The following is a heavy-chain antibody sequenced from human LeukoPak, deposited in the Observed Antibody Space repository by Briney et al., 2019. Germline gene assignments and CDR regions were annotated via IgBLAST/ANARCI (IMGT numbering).Heavy chain of an antibody. CDR2: IKQDGSEK. Sequence: PGGSLRLSCAASGFTFSSYWMSWVRQAPGKWLEWVADIKQDGSEKYYVDSVKGRFTISRDNAKNSLYLQMNSLRAEDTAVYYCAREALHDYGPSYMDVWGKGTTVTVSS. D-gene: IGHD3-16*01. CDR1: GFTFSSYW. V-gene: IGHV3-7*01. CDR3: AREALHDYGPSYMDV. J-gene: IGHJ6*03.